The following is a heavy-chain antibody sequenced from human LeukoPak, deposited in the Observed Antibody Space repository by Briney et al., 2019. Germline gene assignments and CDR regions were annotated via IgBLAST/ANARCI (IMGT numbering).Heavy chain of an antibody. CDR2: IGTIISTT. CDR1: GFTFGSYE. D-gene: IGHD6-13*01. J-gene: IGHJ4*02. Sequence: PGGSLRLSCAASGFTFGSYEMNWVRQAPGKGLEWVAYIGTIISTTYYADSVKGRFTVSRDDAKSSLYLQMSSLRAEDTAIYYCARSVYDLRGQRLVPGLYYWGQGTLVTVSS. CDR3: ARSVYDLRGQRLVPGLYY. V-gene: IGHV3-48*03.